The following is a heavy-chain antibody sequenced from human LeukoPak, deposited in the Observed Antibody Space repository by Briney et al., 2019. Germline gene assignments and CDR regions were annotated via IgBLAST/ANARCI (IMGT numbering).Heavy chain of an antibody. Sequence: PSETLSLTCTRSLGSISSYYLSSIRPPPPKGREGMGYIYCSGSTNYTPSLKSRVTISVDTSKNQFSLKLSAVTAADTAVYYCAREEDSGIGIFDYWGQGTLVTVSS. J-gene: IGHJ4*02. CDR3: AREEDSGIGIFDY. D-gene: IGHD6-13*01. CDR2: IYCSGST. CDR1: LGSISSYY. V-gene: IGHV4-59*01.